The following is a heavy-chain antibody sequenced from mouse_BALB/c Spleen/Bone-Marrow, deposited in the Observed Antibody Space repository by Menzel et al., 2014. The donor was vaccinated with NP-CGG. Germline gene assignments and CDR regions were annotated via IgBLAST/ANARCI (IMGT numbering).Heavy chain of an antibody. V-gene: IGHV4-2*02. Sequence: EVQLVESGGGLVRPGGSLNLSCAASGFDFSRYWMSWARQAPGKGQEWIGEINPGSSTINYTPSLKDKFIISRDNAKNTLYLQMSKVRSEDTALYYCARLLTLRAMDYWGQGTSVTVSS. J-gene: IGHJ4*01. CDR3: ARLLTLRAMDY. CDR2: INPGSSTI. CDR1: GFDFSRYW.